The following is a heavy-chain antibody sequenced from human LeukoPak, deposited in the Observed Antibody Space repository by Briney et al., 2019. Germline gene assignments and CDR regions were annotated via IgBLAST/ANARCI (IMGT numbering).Heavy chain of an antibody. CDR2: ISAYNGNT. CDR3: ANRVDYGDYYGMDV. CDR1: GHTTTSYG. V-gene: IGHV1-18*01. J-gene: IGHJ6*02. Sequence: ASVKVSCKASGHTTTSYGITWVRQAPGQGLEWMGWISAYNGNTKYAQRLQGRVTMTTDTSTGTAYTELRSLRSDDTAVYYCANRVDYGDYYGMDVWGQGTTVTVSS. D-gene: IGHD4-17*01.